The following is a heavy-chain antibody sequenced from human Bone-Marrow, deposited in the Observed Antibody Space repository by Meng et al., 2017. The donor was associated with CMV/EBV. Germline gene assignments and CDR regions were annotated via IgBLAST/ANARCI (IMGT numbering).Heavy chain of an antibody. Sequence: GESLKISCAASGFTFSSYAMSWVRQAPGKGLEWVSAISGSGGSTYYADSVKGRFTISRDNSKNTLYLQMNSLRAEDTAVYYCAKTSLRYSSSSGYFDYWGQGTLVTVSS. D-gene: IGHD6-6*01. V-gene: IGHV3-23*01. CDR2: ISGSGGST. CDR1: GFTFSSYA. J-gene: IGHJ4*02. CDR3: AKTSLRYSSSSGYFDY.